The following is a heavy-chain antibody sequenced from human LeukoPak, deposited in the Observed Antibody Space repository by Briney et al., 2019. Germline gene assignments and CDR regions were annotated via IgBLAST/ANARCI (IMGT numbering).Heavy chain of an antibody. J-gene: IGHJ4*02. D-gene: IGHD3-22*01. CDR2: ISGSGGST. CDR3: AKSSMIVVVIGPYFDY. Sequence: GGSLRLSCAASGFTFSSYAMSWVRQAPGKGLEWVSAISGSGGSTYYADSVKGRFTISRDNSKNTLYPQMNSLRAEDTAVYYCAKSSMIVVVIGPYFDYWGQGTLVTVSS. V-gene: IGHV3-23*01. CDR1: GFTFSSYA.